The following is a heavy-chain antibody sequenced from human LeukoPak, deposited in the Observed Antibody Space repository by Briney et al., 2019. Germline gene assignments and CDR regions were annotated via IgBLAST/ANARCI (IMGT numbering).Heavy chain of an antibody. CDR2: IYWNGGST. J-gene: IGHJ4*02. CDR1: GFTFDDYG. Sequence: GGSLRLSCAASGFTFDDYGMRWVRQAPGKGLEWVSGIYWNGGSTGYADSVKGRFTISRDNAKNSLYLQMNSLRAEDTALYYCARDEGYGDYWGAGVLDYWGQGTLVTVSS. V-gene: IGHV3-20*04. D-gene: IGHD4-17*01. CDR3: ARDEGYGDYWGAGVLDY.